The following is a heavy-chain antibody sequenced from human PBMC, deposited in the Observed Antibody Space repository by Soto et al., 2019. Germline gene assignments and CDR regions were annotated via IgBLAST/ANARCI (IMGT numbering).Heavy chain of an antibody. V-gene: IGHV3-11*01. CDR1: GFTFSYYY. CDR2: ISSSGSTI. J-gene: IGHJ4*02. D-gene: IGHD2-15*01. Sequence: GGSLRLSCAASGFTFSYYYMSWIRQAPGKGLEWVSYISSSGSTIYYADSVKGRFTISRDNAKNSLYLQMNSLRAEDTAVYYCARENHGGSPDFDYWGQGTLVTVSS. CDR3: ARENHGGSPDFDY.